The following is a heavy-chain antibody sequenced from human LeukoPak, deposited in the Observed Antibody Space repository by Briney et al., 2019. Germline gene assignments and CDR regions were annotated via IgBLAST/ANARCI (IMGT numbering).Heavy chain of an antibody. D-gene: IGHD1-26*01. CDR3: ARGYLDWFDP. Sequence: KASETLSLTCTVSGGSISSYFWTWIRQPPGKGLEWIGYIYYSGSTSYNPSLKSRVTMSVDTSKNQFSLNLNPVTAADTAVYYCARGYLDWFDPWGQGTLVTVSS. J-gene: IGHJ5*02. CDR1: GGSISSYF. V-gene: IGHV4-59*01. CDR2: IYYSGST.